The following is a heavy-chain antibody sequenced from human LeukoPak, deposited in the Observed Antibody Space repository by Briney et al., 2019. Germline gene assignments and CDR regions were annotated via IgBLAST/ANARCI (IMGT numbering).Heavy chain of an antibody. CDR1: GGSISSGGYY. J-gene: IGHJ4*02. V-gene: IGHV4-30-2*01. D-gene: IGHD7-27*01. CDR2: INHSGST. Sequence: SQTLSLTCTVSGGSISSGGYYWSWIRQPPGKGLEWIGEINHSGSTNYNPSLKSRVTISVDTSKNQFSLKLSSVTAADTAVYYCARGLGLRDYWGQGTLVTVSS. CDR3: ARGLGLRDY.